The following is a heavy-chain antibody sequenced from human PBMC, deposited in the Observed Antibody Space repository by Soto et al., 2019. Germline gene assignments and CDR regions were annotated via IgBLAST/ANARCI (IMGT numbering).Heavy chain of an antibody. V-gene: IGHV3-23*01. CDR2: ISGSGGIT. CDR1: GFILTTYT. J-gene: IGHJ3*01. Sequence: EGSLRLSCAASGFILTTYTMSWVRQAPGKGLEWVSGISGSGGITYYADSVKGRFTISRDNSKNSVSLQMDSLRVEDTAVYYCAGGDDYGDYDNYALDFWGQGTMVTVSS. D-gene: IGHD4-17*01. CDR3: AGGDDYGDYDNYALDF.